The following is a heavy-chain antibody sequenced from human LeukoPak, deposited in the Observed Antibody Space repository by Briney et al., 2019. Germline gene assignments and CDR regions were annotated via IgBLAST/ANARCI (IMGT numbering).Heavy chain of an antibody. J-gene: IGHJ3*02. D-gene: IGHD1-14*01. V-gene: IGHV4-39*01. Sequence: GSLRLSCAASGFTFSSYAMSWIRQPPGKGLEWIGSIYYSGSTYYNPSLKSRVTISVDTSKNQFSLKLSSVTAADTAVYYCASQVTGLISFDIWGQGTMVTVSS. CDR3: ASQVTGLISFDI. CDR2: IYYSGST. CDR1: GFTFSSYA.